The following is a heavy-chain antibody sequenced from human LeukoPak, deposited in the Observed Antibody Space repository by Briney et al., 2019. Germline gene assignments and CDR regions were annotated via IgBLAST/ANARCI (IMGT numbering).Heavy chain of an antibody. CDR2: ISSSSSYI. CDR3: ARDIRYYGSGSYIDY. Sequence: GGSLRLSCAASGFTFSSYSMNWVRQAPGKGLEWVSSISSSSSYIYYADSVKGRFTISRDNAKNSLYLQMNSLRAEDTAAYHCARDIRYYGSGSYIDYWGQGTLVTVSS. CDR1: GFTFSSYS. V-gene: IGHV3-21*01. D-gene: IGHD3-10*01. J-gene: IGHJ4*02.